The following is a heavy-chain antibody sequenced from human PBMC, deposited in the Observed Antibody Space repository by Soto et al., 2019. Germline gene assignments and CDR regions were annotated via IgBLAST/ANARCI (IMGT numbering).Heavy chain of an antibody. CDR1: GFTFSSYA. CDR3: AKDLRYDYIWGSYVGGY. D-gene: IGHD3-16*01. V-gene: IGHV3-23*01. J-gene: IGHJ4*02. CDR2: ISGSGGST. Sequence: EVQLLESGGGWVQPGGSLRLSCAASGFTFSSYAMSWVRQAPGKGLEGVSAISGSGGSTYYADSVKGRFTISRDNSKNTLYLQMNSLRAEDTAVYYCAKDLRYDYIWGSYVGGYWGQGTLVTVSS.